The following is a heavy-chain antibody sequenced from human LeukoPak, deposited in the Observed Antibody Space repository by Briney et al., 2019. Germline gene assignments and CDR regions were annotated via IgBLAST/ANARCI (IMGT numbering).Heavy chain of an antibody. V-gene: IGHV1-2*02. D-gene: IGHD2-2*01. CDR1: GYTFTGYY. CDR2: INPNSGGT. CDR3: ARDREPAAIEYYYYYYMDV. J-gene: IGHJ6*03. Sequence: GASVKVSCKASGYTFTGYYMHWVRQAPGQGLEWMGWINPNSGGTNYAQKFQGRVTMTRDTSISTAYMELSRLRSDDTAVYYCARDREPAAIEYYYYYYMDVWGKGTTVTVSS.